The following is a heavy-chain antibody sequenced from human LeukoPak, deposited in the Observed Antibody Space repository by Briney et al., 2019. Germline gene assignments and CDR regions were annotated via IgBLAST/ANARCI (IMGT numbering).Heavy chain of an antibody. D-gene: IGHD3-16*01. V-gene: IGHV1-18*01. J-gene: IGHJ4*02. CDR3: ARRGAEKNHDY. CDR2: ISAYNGNT. CDR1: GYTFTSYN. Sequence: ASVKVSCKASGYTFTSYNINWLRQAPGQGLEWMGWISAYNGNTNYAQKLQGRVTMTTDTSTSTAYMELRSLRSDDTAVYYCARRGAEKNHDYWGQGTLVTVSS.